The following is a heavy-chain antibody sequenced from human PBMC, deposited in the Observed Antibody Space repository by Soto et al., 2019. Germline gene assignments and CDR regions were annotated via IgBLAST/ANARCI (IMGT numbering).Heavy chain of an antibody. J-gene: IGHJ4*02. V-gene: IGHV4-34*01. CDR3: ARILSSGSYFPSDY. CDR1: CGSFSDYF. Sequence: SETLSLTCAVDCGSFSDYFWSWVRQPPGKGLEWIGEINHSGSTNYNPSLKSRVAISVDTSKNQFSLRLSSVTAADTAMYYCARILSSGSYFPSDYWGQGTVVTVSP. CDR2: INHSGST. D-gene: IGHD3-10*01.